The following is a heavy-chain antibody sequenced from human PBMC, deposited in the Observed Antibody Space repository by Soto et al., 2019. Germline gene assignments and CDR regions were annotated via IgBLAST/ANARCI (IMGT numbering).Heavy chain of an antibody. D-gene: IGHD1-26*01. CDR2: IKGTTDGGTT. V-gene: IGHV3-15*01. CDR3: MPVTGGGCSYC. CDR1: GFTFTSAW. Sequence: EVQWVESGGGLVKPGGSVTLSCTTSGFTFTSAWLSWVRQAPGKGLEWVGRIKGTTDGGTTDYAAPVKDRFIISRDDSRHTMYLQMNSLKTEDTGVYFCMPVTGGGCSYCGGQGTLVTVSS. J-gene: IGHJ4*02.